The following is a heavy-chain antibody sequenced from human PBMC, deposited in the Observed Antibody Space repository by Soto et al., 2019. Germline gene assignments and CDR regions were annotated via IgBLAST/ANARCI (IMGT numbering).Heavy chain of an antibody. CDR2: IREDGSEQ. J-gene: IGHJ4*02. Sequence: GGSLRLSCAASGFPFSRYWMSWVRQAPGKGLEWVANIREDGSEQYYVDSVKGRLTISRDNAKNSLSLQLNSLRTEDTAVYFCARGKLAAIGRAFDNWGQGTLVTVSS. D-gene: IGHD2-15*01. CDR1: GFPFSRYW. V-gene: IGHV3-7*04. CDR3: ARGKLAAIGRAFDN.